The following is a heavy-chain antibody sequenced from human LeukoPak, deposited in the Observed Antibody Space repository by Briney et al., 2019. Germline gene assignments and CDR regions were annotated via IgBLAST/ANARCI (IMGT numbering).Heavy chain of an antibody. V-gene: IGHV1-69*05. CDR3: ARELGYYMDV. CDR2: IIPIFGTA. CDR1: GGTFSSYA. J-gene: IGHJ6*03. D-gene: IGHD3-16*01. Sequence: ASVKVSCKASGGTFSSYAISWVRQAPGQGLEWMGRIIPIFGTANYAQKFQGRVTITTDECTSTAYMELSSLRSEDTAVYYCARELGYYMDVWGKGTTVTVSS.